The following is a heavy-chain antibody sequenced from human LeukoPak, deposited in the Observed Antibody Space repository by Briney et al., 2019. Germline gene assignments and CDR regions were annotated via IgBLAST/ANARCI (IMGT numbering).Heavy chain of an antibody. V-gene: IGHV1-18*01. J-gene: IGHJ4*02. CDR1: GYTFTSYD. Sequence: ASVKVSCKASGYTFTSYDINWVRQATGQGLEWLGWITPYNGSPTYAQRLQGRGNLTTDTSTTTAYMELRSLTSDDTAIYYCARGGDGDYDYWGQGTLVTVSS. CDR2: ITPYNGSP. CDR3: ARGGDGDYDY. D-gene: IGHD4-17*01.